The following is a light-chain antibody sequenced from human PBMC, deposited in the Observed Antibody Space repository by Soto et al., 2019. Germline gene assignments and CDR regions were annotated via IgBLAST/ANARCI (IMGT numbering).Light chain of an antibody. CDR2: KAS. CDR1: QSISSS. J-gene: IGKJ5*01. CDR3: QHYRSYPFT. V-gene: IGKV1-5*03. Sequence: DIQMTQSPSTLSASVGDRVTITCRASQSISSSLAWYQQKPGKAPNLLIYKASSLETGVPSRFSDSGSGTQFTLTISSLQTDDFATYYCQHYRSYPFTFGQGTRLEIK.